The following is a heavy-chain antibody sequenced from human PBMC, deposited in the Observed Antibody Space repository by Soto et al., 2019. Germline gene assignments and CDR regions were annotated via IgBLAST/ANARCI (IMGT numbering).Heavy chain of an antibody. CDR1: GFTFDDYA. CDR2: ISWNSGSI. J-gene: IGHJ4*02. CDR3: AKAEGYDILTGYLPDY. V-gene: IGHV3-9*01. D-gene: IGHD3-9*01. Sequence: GGSLRLSCAASGFTFDDYAMHWVRQAPGKGLEWVSGISWNSGSIGYADSVKGRFTISRDNAKNSLYLQMNSLRAEDTALYYCAKAEGYDILTGYLPDYWGQGTLVTVSS.